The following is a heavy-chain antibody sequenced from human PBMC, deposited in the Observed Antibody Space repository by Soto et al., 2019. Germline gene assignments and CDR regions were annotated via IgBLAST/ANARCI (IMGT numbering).Heavy chain of an antibody. CDR3: AKVVGVVVAATLTFDY. CDR1: GFTFSSYA. D-gene: IGHD2-15*01. J-gene: IGHJ4*02. V-gene: IGHV3-30-3*01. Sequence: PGGSLRLSCAASGFTFSSYAMHWVRQAPGKGLEWVAVISYDGSNKYYADSVKGRFTISRDNSKNTLYLQMNSLRAEDTAVYYCAKVVGVVVAATLTFDYWGQGTLVTVSS. CDR2: ISYDGSNK.